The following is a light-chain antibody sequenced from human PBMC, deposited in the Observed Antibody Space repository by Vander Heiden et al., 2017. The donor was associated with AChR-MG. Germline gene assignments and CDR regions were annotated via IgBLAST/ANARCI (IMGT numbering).Light chain of an antibody. Sequence: QSALTQPPSASGSPGQSVTISCTGTRSDVGGSNYFAWYQQHPGKAPKLMIYEVTKRPSGVPDRFSGSRSGNTASLTVSGLQAEDEADYYCSSFAGSNNLVFGGGTKLTVL. CDR3: SSFAGSNNLV. CDR1: RSDVGGSNY. V-gene: IGLV2-8*01. J-gene: IGLJ3*02. CDR2: EVT.